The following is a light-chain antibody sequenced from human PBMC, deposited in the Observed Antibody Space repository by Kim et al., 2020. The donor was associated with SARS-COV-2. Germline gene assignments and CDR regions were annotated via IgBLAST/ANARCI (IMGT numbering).Light chain of an antibody. CDR1: KLGDKY. CDR3: QVWESSTAV. J-gene: IGLJ2*01. CDR2: QDS. Sequence: SYELTQPPSVSVSPGQTASITCSGDKLGDKYACWYQQKPGQSPVLVIYQDSKRPSGIPERFSGSNSGNTATLTISGTQAMDEADYYCQVWESSTAVFGGG. V-gene: IGLV3-1*01.